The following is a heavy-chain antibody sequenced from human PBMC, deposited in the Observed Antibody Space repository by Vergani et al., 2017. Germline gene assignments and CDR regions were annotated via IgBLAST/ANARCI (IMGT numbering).Heavy chain of an antibody. CDR1: GFTFSTYW. J-gene: IGHJ4*02. CDR3: ARGHPVGSY. D-gene: IGHD1-26*01. V-gene: IGHV3-7*01. CDR2: IKGDGSAK. Sequence: EVQVVETGGGLVQPGGSLRLSCAASGFTFSTYWMTWVRQAPGKGLEWVAAIKGDGSAKQYVESVKGRFTISRDNAKSSLYLQMNSLRVADTAVYYCARGHPVGSYWGQGTLVTVSS.